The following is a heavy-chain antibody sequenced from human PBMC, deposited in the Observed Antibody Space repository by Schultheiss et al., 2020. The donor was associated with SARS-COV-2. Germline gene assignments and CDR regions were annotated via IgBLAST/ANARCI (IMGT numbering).Heavy chain of an antibody. CDR3: ASNNWNSPYYFDY. D-gene: IGHD1-7*01. J-gene: IGHJ4*02. Sequence: SETLSLTCAVYGGSFSGYYWSWIRQPPGKGLEWIGYIYYSGSTNYNPSLKSRVTISVDTSKNQFSLKLSSVTAADTAVYYCASNNWNSPYYFDYWGQGTLVTVSS. V-gene: IGHV4-59*08. CDR2: IYYSGST. CDR1: GGSFSGYY.